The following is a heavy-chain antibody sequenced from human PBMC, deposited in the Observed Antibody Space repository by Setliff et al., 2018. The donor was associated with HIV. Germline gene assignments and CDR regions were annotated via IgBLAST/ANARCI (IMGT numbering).Heavy chain of an antibody. J-gene: IGHJ6*03. V-gene: IGHV4-39*02. Sequence: SETLSLTCTVSDGSISSTNHYWGWIRQSPGKRLEWIGTVHYSGSTYYNPSLKSRLTISVDTSTNHFSLKPSSVAAADTAVYYCARLVGYYRSDNANYYYMDVWGKGTTVTVS. D-gene: IGHD3-16*02. CDR1: DGSISSTNHY. CDR3: ARLVGYYRSDNANYYYMDV. CDR2: VHYSGST.